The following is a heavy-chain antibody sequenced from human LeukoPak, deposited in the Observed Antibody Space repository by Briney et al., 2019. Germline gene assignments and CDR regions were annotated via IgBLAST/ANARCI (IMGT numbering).Heavy chain of an antibody. Sequence: PSETLSLTCTVSGGSISSSSYYWGWIRQPPGKGPEWIGSIYYSGSTYYNPSLKSRVTISVDTSKNQSSLKLSSVTAADTAVYYCASAPYYDSSGYLGDAFDIWGQGTMVTVSS. CDR2: IYYSGST. CDR1: GGSISSSSYY. J-gene: IGHJ3*02. V-gene: IGHV4-39*01. D-gene: IGHD3-22*01. CDR3: ASAPYYDSSGYLGDAFDI.